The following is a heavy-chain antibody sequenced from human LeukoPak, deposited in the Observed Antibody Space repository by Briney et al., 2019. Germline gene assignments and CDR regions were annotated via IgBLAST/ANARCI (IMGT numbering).Heavy chain of an antibody. V-gene: IGHV3-21*01. CDR1: GFTFGSYS. Sequence: GGSLRLSCAASGFTFGSYSMNWVRQAPGKGLEWVSSISSSSSYIYYADSVKGRFTISRDNAKNSLYLQMNSLRAEDTAVYYCARERNYDYVWGSYRPIDYWGQGTLVTVSS. CDR3: ARERNYDYVWGSYRPIDY. D-gene: IGHD3-16*02. CDR2: ISSSSSYI. J-gene: IGHJ4*02.